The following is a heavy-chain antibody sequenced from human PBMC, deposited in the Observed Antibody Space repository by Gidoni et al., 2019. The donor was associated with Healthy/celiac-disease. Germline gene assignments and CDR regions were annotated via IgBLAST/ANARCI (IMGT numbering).Heavy chain of an antibody. CDR3: AREGIYGDYC. CDR1: GFTFSSYE. V-gene: IGHV3-48*03. Sequence: EVQLVVSGGGLVQPGGSLRLSCAASGFTFSSYEMNWVRQAPGKGLEWVSYISSSGSTIYYADSVKGRFTISRDNAKNSLYLQMNSLRAEDTAVYYCAREGIYGDYCWGQGTLVTVSS. CDR2: ISSSGSTI. J-gene: IGHJ4*02. D-gene: IGHD4-17*01.